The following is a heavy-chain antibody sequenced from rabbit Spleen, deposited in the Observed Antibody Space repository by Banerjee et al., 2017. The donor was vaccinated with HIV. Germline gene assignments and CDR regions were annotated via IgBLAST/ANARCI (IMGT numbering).Heavy chain of an antibody. CDR2: IDSGSSGFT. CDR1: GFSFSSRYY. D-gene: IGHD4-1*01. Sequence: QSLEESGGGLVQPEGSLTLTCTASGFSFSSRYYMCWVRQAPGKGLEWIVCIDSGSSGFTYFASWAKGRFTISKTSSTTVTLQMTSLTAADTATYFCARDLTDVIGWNFGWWGQGTLVTVS. CDR3: ARDLTDVIGWNFGW. J-gene: IGHJ3*01. V-gene: IGHV1S40*01.